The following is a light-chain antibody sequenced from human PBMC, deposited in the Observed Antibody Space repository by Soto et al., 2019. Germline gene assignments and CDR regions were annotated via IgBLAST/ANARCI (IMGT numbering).Light chain of an antibody. Sequence: QSVLTQPPSASGSPGQSVTISCTGTSSDVGGYNYVSWYQQHPDKAPKLIVYEVSKRPSGVPDRFSGSKSDYTASLTISGLQAEDEGDYYCSSYTTAYFYVFGTGTKVTVL. CDR2: EVS. CDR3: SSYTTAYFYV. CDR1: SSDVGGYNY. J-gene: IGLJ1*01. V-gene: IGLV2-8*01.